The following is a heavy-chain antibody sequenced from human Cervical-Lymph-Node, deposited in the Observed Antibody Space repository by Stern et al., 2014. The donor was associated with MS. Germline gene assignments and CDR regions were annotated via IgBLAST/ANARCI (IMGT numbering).Heavy chain of an antibody. CDR2: IHGGNGNT. J-gene: IGHJ6*02. V-gene: IGHV1-3*02. D-gene: IGHD3-10*01. Sequence: QVQLVQSGAEVKKPGASVRLSCKTSGYTFSSYATHWVRQAPGQSLEWMGWIHGGNGNTKYSRQSKDRVTFDRDTSATTVYMEVRGLSPEDRAVYYCARDPGGGMDVWGQGTTVTVSS. CDR1: GYTFSSYA. CDR3: ARDPGGGMDV.